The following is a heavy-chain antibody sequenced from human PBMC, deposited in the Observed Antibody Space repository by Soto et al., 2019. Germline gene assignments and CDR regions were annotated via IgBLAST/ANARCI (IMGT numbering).Heavy chain of an antibody. CDR1: GGTFISYA. CDR3: ASRHYGGNSNFDY. Sequence: SVKVSCKASGGTFISYAISWVRQAPGQGLEWMGGIIPIFGTANYAQKFQGRVTITADKSTSTAYMELSSLRSEDTAVYYCASRHYGGNSNFDYWGQGTLVTVSS. CDR2: IIPIFGTA. V-gene: IGHV1-69*06. J-gene: IGHJ4*02. D-gene: IGHD2-21*02.